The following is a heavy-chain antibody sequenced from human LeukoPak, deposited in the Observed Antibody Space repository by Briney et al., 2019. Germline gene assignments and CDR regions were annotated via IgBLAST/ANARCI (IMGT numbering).Heavy chain of an antibody. D-gene: IGHD4-17*01. CDR2: TRNKANSYTT. Sequence: GGSPRLSCAASGFTFSDHYMDWVRQAPGKGLEWVGRTRNKANSYTTEYAASVKGRFTISRDDSKNSLYLQMNSLKTEDTAVYYRARAAYGDYLFDYWGQGTLVTVSS. J-gene: IGHJ4*02. CDR1: GFTFSDHY. CDR3: ARAAYGDYLFDY. V-gene: IGHV3-72*01.